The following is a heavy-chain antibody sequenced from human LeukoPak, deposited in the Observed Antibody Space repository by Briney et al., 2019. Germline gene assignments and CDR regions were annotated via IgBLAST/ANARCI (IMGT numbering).Heavy chain of an antibody. D-gene: IGHD2-2*02. CDR3: ARGYTA. V-gene: IGHV4-59*01. Sequence: SETLSLTCTVSGGSISSYYWSWIRQPPGKGLEWIGYIYYSGSTNYNPPLKSRVTISVDTSKNQFSLKLSSVPAADTAVYYCARGYTAWGQGTLVTVSS. J-gene: IGHJ5*02. CDR1: GGSISSYY. CDR2: IYYSGST.